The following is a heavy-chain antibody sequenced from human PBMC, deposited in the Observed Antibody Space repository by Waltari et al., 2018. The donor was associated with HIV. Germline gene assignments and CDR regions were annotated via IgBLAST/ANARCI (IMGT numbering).Heavy chain of an antibody. D-gene: IGHD3-9*01. CDR1: DYSISRGYY. Sequence: QVQLQESGPGLVKPSETLSLTCAVPDYSISRGYYWGWVRQPPGKGREWIGSIYHSGSTYYNPSRKSRVTISVDTSKNQFSLKLSSVTAADTAVYYCARERGGYDILTGYWEVDVWGQGTTVTVSS. CDR3: ARERGGYDILTGYWEVDV. CDR2: IYHSGST. J-gene: IGHJ6*02. V-gene: IGHV4-38-2*02.